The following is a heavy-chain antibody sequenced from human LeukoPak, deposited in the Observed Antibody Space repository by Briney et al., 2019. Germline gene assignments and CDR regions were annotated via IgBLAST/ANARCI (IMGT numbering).Heavy chain of an antibody. D-gene: IGHD3-22*01. Sequence: ASVKVSCKAFGYTFTSNYMHWVRQAPGQGPEWMGVISPSGGSTTYAQKFQGRVTITADESTSTAYMELSSLRSEDTAVYYCARSQVNYYDSSGYYAPFDPWGQGTLVTVSS. J-gene: IGHJ5*02. CDR1: GYTFTSNY. CDR2: ISPSGGST. CDR3: ARSQVNYYDSSGYYAPFDP. V-gene: IGHV1-46*01.